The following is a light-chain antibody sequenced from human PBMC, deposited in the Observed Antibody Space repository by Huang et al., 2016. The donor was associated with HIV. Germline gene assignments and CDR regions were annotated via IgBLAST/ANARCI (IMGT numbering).Light chain of an antibody. J-gene: IGKJ3*01. CDR2: DAA. CDR3: QQYDNWPPFT. CDR1: QCVRSN. V-gene: IGKV3-15*01. Sequence: EIVMTQSPGTLSVSPGERATLSCRASQCVRSNLAWYQQNPGQAPRILIYDAATRATGGPARIRGSGSGTQFTLSISSLQSEDFAVYYCQQYDNWPPFTFGPGTKVDIK.